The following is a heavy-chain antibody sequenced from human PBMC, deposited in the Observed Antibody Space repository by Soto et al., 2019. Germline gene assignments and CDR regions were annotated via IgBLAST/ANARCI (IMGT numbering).Heavy chain of an antibody. D-gene: IGHD1-20*01. V-gene: IGHV1-69*13. CDR3: ARDRAYRRIYYFDY. CDR1: GGTFSSYA. J-gene: IGHJ4*02. CDR2: IIPIFGTA. Sequence: ASVKVSCKASGGTFSSYAISWVRQAPGQGLEWMGGIIPIFGTANYAQKFQGRVTITADESTSTAYMELSSLRSEDAAVYYCARDRAYRRIYYFDYWGQGTLVTVSS.